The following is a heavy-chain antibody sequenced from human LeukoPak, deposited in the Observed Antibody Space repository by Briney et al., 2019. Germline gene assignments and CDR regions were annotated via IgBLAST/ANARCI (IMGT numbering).Heavy chain of an antibody. CDR2: IIPIFGTA. Sequence: GASVKVSCKASGGTFSSYAISWVRQAPGQGLEWMGGIIPIFGTANYAQKFRGRVTITRDTSASTAYMELSSLRSEDTAVYYCAREALVRGLKGPIWFDPWGQGTLVTVSS. V-gene: IGHV1-69*05. CDR1: GGTFSSYA. CDR3: AREALVRGLKGPIWFDP. D-gene: IGHD3-10*01. J-gene: IGHJ5*02.